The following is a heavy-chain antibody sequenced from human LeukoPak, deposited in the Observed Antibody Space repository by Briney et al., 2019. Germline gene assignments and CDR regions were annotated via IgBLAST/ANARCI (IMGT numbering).Heavy chain of an antibody. D-gene: IGHD3-22*01. CDR2: IYHSGTT. CDR3: ARGGPYDSSGYYPGYFDY. Sequence: SETLSLTCAVSGGSISSGGYSWSWIRQPPGKGLEWIGYIYHSGTTYYNPSLKSRVTISVDRSKNQFSLKLSSVTAADTAVYYCARGGPYDSSGYYPGYFDYWGQGTLVTVSS. J-gene: IGHJ4*02. V-gene: IGHV4-30-2*01. CDR1: GGSISSGGYS.